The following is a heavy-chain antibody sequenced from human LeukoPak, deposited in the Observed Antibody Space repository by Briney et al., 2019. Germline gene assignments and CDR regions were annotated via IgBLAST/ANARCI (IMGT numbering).Heavy chain of an antibody. CDR3: ARDPDTSSKVDY. CDR1: GFTFSDHY. Sequence: GGSLRLSCAASGFTFSDHYMSWIRQTPGKGLEWVSRISSSGSMKWDTESVEGRFTISRDNTKNSLYLQMNSLRVNDTAVYYCARDPDTSSKVDYWGQGTLVTVSS. J-gene: IGHJ4*02. CDR2: ISSSGSMK. V-gene: IGHV3-11*01. D-gene: IGHD2-2*01.